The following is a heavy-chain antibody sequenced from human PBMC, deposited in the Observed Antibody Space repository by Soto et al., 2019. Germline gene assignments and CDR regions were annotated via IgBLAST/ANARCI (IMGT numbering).Heavy chain of an antibody. CDR3: ARGVDFWSGYNYGMDV. V-gene: IGHV4-59*01. Sequence: SETLSLTCTVSGGSISSYYWSWNRQPPGKGLEWIGYIYYSGSTNYNPSLKSRVTISVDTSKNQFSLKLSSVTAADTAVYYCARGVDFWSGYNYGMDVWGQGTTVTVSS. J-gene: IGHJ6*02. CDR2: IYYSGST. D-gene: IGHD3-3*01. CDR1: GGSISSYY.